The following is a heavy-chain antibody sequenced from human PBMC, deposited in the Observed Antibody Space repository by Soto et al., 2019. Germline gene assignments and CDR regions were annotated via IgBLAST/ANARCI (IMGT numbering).Heavy chain of an antibody. CDR3: VRDQKYFRLNGNWFDS. CDR1: GYTSADFG. D-gene: IGHD2-2*01. Sequence: LVKVSCKASGYTSADFGISWVRQAPGQGLEWMGWVSGNNGASNPAPKVQGRITMTLDTSTGVSYMALRSLRSDDTAIYYCVRDQKYFRLNGNWFDSWGQGTLVTVSS. J-gene: IGHJ5*01. CDR2: VSGNNGAS. V-gene: IGHV1-18*04.